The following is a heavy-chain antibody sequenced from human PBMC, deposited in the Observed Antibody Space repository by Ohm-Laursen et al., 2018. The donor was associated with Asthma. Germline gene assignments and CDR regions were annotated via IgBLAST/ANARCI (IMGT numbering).Heavy chain of an antibody. D-gene: IGHD5-24*01. CDR1: GFTFSDYF. V-gene: IGHV3-74*01. Sequence: SLRLSCAASGFTFSDYFMHWVRQGPGEGLVWISHIFPHGRHTNYADSVKGRFTISRDGAQNTLYLQMNSLRADDTAVYYCARGSLEGLQWGQGTLVTVFS. CDR2: IFPHGRHT. J-gene: IGHJ4*02. CDR3: ARGSLEGLQ.